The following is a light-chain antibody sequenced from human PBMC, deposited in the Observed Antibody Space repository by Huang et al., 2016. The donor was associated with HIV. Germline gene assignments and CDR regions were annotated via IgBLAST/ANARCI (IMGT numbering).Light chain of an antibody. CDR1: QSLLHTFGYNW. Sequence: DIVMTQSPLSLSVTPGEPASISCRSSQSLLHTFGYNWFHWYVQRPGQSPQLLLSLGSDRASGVPDRFSGSGSGTDFTLRISSVESGDVGVYYCMQTLQSPFTFGPGTKVHIK. CDR2: LGS. CDR3: MQTLQSPFT. V-gene: IGKV2-28*01. J-gene: IGKJ3*01.